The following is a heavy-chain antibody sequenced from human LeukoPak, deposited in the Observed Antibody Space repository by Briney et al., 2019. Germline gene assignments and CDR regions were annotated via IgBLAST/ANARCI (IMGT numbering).Heavy chain of an antibody. CDR1: GGSISTYY. Sequence: SETLSLTCTVCGGSISTYYWSWIRQPPGKGLEWIGYIYFSGSTNYNPSLNSRVTISVDTSKNQFSLKVRSVTAADTAMYYCARVDIAATGYFDYWGQGTLVTVSS. CDR3: ARVDIAATGYFDY. CDR2: IYFSGST. D-gene: IGHD6-13*01. J-gene: IGHJ4*02. V-gene: IGHV4-59*01.